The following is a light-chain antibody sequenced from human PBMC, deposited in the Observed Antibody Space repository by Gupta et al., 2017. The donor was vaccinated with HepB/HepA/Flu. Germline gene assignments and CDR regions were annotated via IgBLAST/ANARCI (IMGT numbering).Light chain of an antibody. CDR1: TSDVGAYNY. J-gene: IGLJ1*01. CDR3: FSHACNSYV. Sequence: QSALTQPRSVSGSPGQSVTISCTGTTSDVGAYNYVSWYQQHPGKAPKLMVYSFNYRPSGVPDRFSGSKSANTAFLTISGLQPEDEADYYCFSHACNSYVFGVGTQVTVL. CDR2: SFN. V-gene: IGLV2-11*01.